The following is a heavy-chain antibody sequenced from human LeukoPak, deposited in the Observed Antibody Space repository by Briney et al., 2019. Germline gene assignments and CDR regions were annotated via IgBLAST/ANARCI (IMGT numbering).Heavy chain of an antibody. J-gene: IGHJ6*02. CDR2: IYHSRST. CDR1: GGSISSSNW. Sequence: PSGTLSLTCAVSGGSISSSNWWSWVRQPPGKGLEWIGEIYHSRSTNYNPSLKSRVTISVDTSKNQFSLRLSSGTAADTAVYYRARGRGAPPPRYYYGMDVWGQGTTVTVFS. CDR3: ARGRGAPPPRYYYGMDV. V-gene: IGHV4-4*02.